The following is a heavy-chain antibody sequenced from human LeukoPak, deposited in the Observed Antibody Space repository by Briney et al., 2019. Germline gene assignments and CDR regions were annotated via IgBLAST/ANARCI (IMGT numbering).Heavy chain of an antibody. CDR1: GGHISGFY. V-gene: IGHV4-59*01. CDR3: ARANGNMFGNYFEEAYFDF. Sequence: SETLSLTCTVSGGHISGFYWSWIRHFPGKGLDWIGYISDSGNTDYNPSLKSRVSVSVDISKNQFSLNLRSMTAADTAVYYCARANGNMFGNYFEEAYFDFWGQGTLATVAS. J-gene: IGHJ4*02. D-gene: IGHD3-10*02. CDR2: ISDSGNT.